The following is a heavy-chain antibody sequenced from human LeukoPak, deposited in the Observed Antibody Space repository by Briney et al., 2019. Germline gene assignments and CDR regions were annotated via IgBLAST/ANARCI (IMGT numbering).Heavy chain of an antibody. D-gene: IGHD5-12*01. CDR3: ARVRGYSGYTDY. CDR1: GGSFSGYY. J-gene: IGHJ4*02. CDR2: INHSGST. V-gene: IGHV4-34*01. Sequence: SETLSLTCAVYGGSFSGYYWSWIRQPPGEGLEWIGEINHSGSTNYNPSLKSRVTISVDTSKNQFSLKLSSVTAAETAVYYCARVRGYSGYTDYWGQGTLVTVSS.